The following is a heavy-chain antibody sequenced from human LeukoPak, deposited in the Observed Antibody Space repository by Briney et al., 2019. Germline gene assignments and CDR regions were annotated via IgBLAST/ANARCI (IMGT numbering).Heavy chain of an antibody. CDR1: GFVFRSYW. CDR2: IQSDGSRA. V-gene: IGHV3-74*01. D-gene: IGHD4/OR15-4a*01. Sequence: RGSLRLSCAGSGFVFRSYWMHWVRQTPGKGLVWVSRIQSDGSRADYADFAKGRFTISRDNARDTVDLQMNSLRAEDTAVYYCAREGANYQDYFDSWGQGTLVIVSS. J-gene: IGHJ4*02. CDR3: AREGANYQDYFDS.